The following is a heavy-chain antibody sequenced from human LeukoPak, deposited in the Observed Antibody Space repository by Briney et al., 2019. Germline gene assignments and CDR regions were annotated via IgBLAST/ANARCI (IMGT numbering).Heavy chain of an antibody. V-gene: IGHV3-7*01. J-gene: IGHJ4*02. Sequence: PGGSLRLSCEASGFTFSSYWMSWVRQAPGKGLEWVANIKQDGSEKYYVDSVKGRFTISRDNAKNSLYLQMNSLRAEDTAVYYCARVRGSYCLDYWGQGTLVTVSS. CDR2: IKQDGSEK. CDR1: GFTFSSYW. CDR3: ARVRGSYCLDY. D-gene: IGHD3-16*01.